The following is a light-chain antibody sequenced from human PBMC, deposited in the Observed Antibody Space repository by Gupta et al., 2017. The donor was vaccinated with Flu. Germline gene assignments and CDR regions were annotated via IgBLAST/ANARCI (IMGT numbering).Light chain of an antibody. CDR2: EVN. CDR3: SSYAGSNNVV. V-gene: IGLV2-8*01. J-gene: IGLJ3*02. Sequence: QSALTQPPSAAGSLGPSVTIPCTGGSRDVGGYNYVSWYLQHPGRAPKLLIYEVNQRPSGVPDRFSGSKSGNTASLTVSGLQAEDEAAYFCSSYAGSNNVVFGGGTNLTV. CDR1: SRDVGGYNY.